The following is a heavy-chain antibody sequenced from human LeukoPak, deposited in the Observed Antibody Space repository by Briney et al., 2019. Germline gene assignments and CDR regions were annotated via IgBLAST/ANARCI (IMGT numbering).Heavy chain of an antibody. D-gene: IGHD6-6*01. J-gene: IGHJ4*02. CDR2: INSDGSST. CDR1: GFTFSSYW. CDR3: AKERYSSSYFDY. Sequence: PGGSLRLSCAASGFTFSSYWMHWVRQAPGKGLVWVSRINSDGSSTSYADSVKGRFTISRDNAKNTLYLQMNSLRAEDTAVYYCAKERYSSSYFDYWGQGTLVTVSS. V-gene: IGHV3-74*01.